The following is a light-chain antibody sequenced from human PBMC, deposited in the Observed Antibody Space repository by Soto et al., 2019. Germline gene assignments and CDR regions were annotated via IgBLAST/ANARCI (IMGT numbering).Light chain of an antibody. Sequence: DIQMTQSPSSLSASVGDRVTITCQASQDITNYLNWYQRKPGKAPQLLIYDASNLETGVPSRFSGSGSGTDCTFTISSLQPEDSATYYCQRYDYLPLTFGGGNKVEIE. CDR3: QRYDYLPLT. CDR2: DAS. V-gene: IGKV1-33*01. J-gene: IGKJ4*01. CDR1: QDITNY.